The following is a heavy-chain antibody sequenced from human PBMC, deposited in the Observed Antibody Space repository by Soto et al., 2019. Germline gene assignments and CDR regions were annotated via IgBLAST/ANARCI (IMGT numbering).Heavy chain of an antibody. J-gene: IGHJ6*02. CDR3: AKANWGKMARGYYYYGMDV. CDR2: ISWNSGSI. Sequence: PGGSLRLSCAASGFTFDDYAMHWVRQAPGKGLEWVSGISWNSGSIGYADSVKGRFTISRDNAKNSLYLQMNSLRAEDTALYYCAKANWGKMARGYYYYGMDVWGQGTTVTVSS. V-gene: IGHV3-9*01. D-gene: IGHD3-16*01. CDR1: GFTFDDYA.